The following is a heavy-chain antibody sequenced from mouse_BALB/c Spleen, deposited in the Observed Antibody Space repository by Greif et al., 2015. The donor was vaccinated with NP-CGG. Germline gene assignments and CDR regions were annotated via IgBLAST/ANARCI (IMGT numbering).Heavy chain of an antibody. V-gene: IGHV1-7*01. D-gene: IGHD2-1*01. CDR2: INPSTGYT. Sequence: VQLQQPGAELAKPGASVKMSCKASGYTFTSYWMHWVKQRPGQGLEWIGYINPSTGYTEYNQKFKDKATLTADKSSSTAYMQLSSLTSEDSAVYYCARRGNYDYYAMDYWGQGTSVTVSS. J-gene: IGHJ4*01. CDR1: GYTFTSYW. CDR3: ARRGNYDYYAMDY.